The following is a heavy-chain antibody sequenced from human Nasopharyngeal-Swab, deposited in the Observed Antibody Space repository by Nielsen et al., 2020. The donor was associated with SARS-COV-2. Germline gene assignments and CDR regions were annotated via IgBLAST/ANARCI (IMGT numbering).Heavy chain of an antibody. V-gene: IGHV3-9*01. CDR3: AKDTSSSWYVGWFDP. Sequence: GGSLRLSCAASGFTFDDYAMHWVRQAPGKGLEWVSGISWNSGSIGYADSVKGRLTISRDNAKNSLYLQMNSLRAEDTALYYCAKDTSSSWYVGWFDPWGQGTLVTVSS. CDR2: ISWNSGSI. CDR1: GFTFDDYA. D-gene: IGHD6-13*01. J-gene: IGHJ5*02.